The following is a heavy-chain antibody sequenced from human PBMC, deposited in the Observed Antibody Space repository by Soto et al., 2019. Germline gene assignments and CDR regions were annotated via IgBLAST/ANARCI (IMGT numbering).Heavy chain of an antibody. V-gene: IGHV4-30-2*01. CDR3: ARGTTDYSPNFDY. Sequence: PSETLFLTCTVSGDSISSGGHYWSWIRQHPGKRPEWIGYISYSGIAYYNPSLKSRVTVSVDSAKNQGSLNLSSVTAADTAVYYCARGTTDYSPNFDYWGQGALVTVAS. D-gene: IGHD3-9*01. J-gene: IGHJ4*02. CDR1: GDSISSGGHY. CDR2: ISYSGIA.